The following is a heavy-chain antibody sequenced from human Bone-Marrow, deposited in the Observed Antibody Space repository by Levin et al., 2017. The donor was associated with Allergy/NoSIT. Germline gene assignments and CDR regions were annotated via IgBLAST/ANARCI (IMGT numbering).Heavy chain of an antibody. CDR3: ARNRGGLLRDAFDV. V-gene: IGHV4-59*01. J-gene: IGHJ3*01. Sequence: SETLSLTCTVSGGSINDYYWSWIRQPPGKGLEWLGYIYYSGNTNYNPSLKSRVSILVDTYKNQFSLKLTSVTAADTALYFRARNRGGLLRDAFDVWGQGTMVAVSS. D-gene: IGHD1-26*01. CDR1: GGSINDYY. CDR2: IYYSGNT.